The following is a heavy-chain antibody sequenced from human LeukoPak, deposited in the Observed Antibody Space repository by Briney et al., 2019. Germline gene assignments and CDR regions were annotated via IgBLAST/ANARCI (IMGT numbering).Heavy chain of an antibody. V-gene: IGHV4-59*01. J-gene: IGHJ4*02. CDR3: ARVPYYYGSGSYFFGFDY. D-gene: IGHD3-10*01. CDR2: IYYSGST. CDR1: GGSISSYY. Sequence: SETLSLTCTVSGGSISSYYWSWIRQPPGKGLEWIGYIYYSGSTNYNPSLKSRVTISVDTSKNQFSLKLSSVTAADTAVYYCARVPYYYGSGSYFFGFDYWGQGTLVTVSS.